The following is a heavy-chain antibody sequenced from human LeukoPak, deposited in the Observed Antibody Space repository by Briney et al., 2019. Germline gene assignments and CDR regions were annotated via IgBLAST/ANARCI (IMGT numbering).Heavy chain of an antibody. D-gene: IGHD4-17*01. CDR1: GFTFSSYD. V-gene: IGHV3-64D*06. Sequence: GRSLRLSCAASGFTFSSYDMHWVRQAPGKGLEYVSSISTNGGTTYSAESSRGRFAISRDNSKNTLYLQMSSLRADDTAVYYCVKGPGPTVNYYFDFWGQGTLVTVSS. CDR2: ISTNGGTT. CDR3: VKGPGPTVNYYFDF. J-gene: IGHJ4*02.